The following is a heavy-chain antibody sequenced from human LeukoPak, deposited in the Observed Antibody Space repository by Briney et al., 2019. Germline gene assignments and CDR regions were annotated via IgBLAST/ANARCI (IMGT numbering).Heavy chain of an antibody. CDR2: IWYDGSNK. CDR3: ARDHYYDSSGYDNYYYYYGMDV. Sequence: PGGSLRLSCAASGFTFSSYGMHWVRQAPGKGLEWVAVIWYDGSNKYYADSVKGRFTISRDNSKNTLYLQMNSLRAEDTAVYYCARDHYYDSSGYDNYYYYYGMDVWGQGTTVTVSS. D-gene: IGHD3-22*01. V-gene: IGHV3-33*01. J-gene: IGHJ6*02. CDR1: GFTFSSYG.